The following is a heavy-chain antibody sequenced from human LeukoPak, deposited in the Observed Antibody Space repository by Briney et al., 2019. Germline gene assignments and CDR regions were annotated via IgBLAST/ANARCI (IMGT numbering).Heavy chain of an antibody. J-gene: IGHJ5*02. CDR2: IYSGGST. CDR3: ARDLFYYGSGSYGLDP. CDR1: GFTVSSNY. Sequence: GGSLRLSCAASGFTVSSNYMSWVRQAPGKGLECVSVIYSGGSTYYADSVKGRFTISRDNSKNTLYLQMNSLRAEDTAVYYCARDLFYYGSGSYGLDPWGQGTLVTVSS. V-gene: IGHV3-66*02. D-gene: IGHD3-10*01.